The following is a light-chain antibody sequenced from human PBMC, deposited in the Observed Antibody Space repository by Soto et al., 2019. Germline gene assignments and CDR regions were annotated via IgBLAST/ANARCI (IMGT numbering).Light chain of an antibody. CDR1: SSNIGAGYP. CDR2: GNT. J-gene: IGLJ2*01. V-gene: IGLV1-40*01. Sequence: QSVLTQPPSVSGSPGQRVTISCTGSSSNIGAGYPIHWYQQLPETAPRLLIFGNTIRPSGVPARFSGSRSGLAITGLQAEDEADYYCQSYDSSLSAYVFGAGTKLTVL. CDR3: QSYDSSLSAYV.